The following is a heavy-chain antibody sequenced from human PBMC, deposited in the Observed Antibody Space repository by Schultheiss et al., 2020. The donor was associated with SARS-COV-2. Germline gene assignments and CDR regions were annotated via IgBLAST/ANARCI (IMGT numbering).Heavy chain of an antibody. CDR2: VFYTGAS. Sequence: SETLSLTCTVSGASVSAYFWSWVRQPPGKGPEYLGFVFYTGASNYNPSLESRLTMSVDTSRNQLSLKLASVNAADTAVYYCARLGTCGIDCYSFDYWGQGALVTSPQ. V-gene: IGHV4-59*02. CDR1: GASVSAYF. J-gene: IGHJ4*02. D-gene: IGHD2-21*02. CDR3: ARLGTCGIDCYSFDY.